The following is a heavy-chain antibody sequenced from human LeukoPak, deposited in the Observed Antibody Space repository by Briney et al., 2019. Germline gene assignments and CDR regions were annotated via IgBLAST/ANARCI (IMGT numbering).Heavy chain of an antibody. CDR1: GFTFSSYE. V-gene: IGHV3-48*03. Sequence: GRSLRLSCAVSGFTFSSYEMNWVRQAPGKGLEWVSYISSRGKTIYYADSVKGRFTISRDNAKNSLYLQMNSLRAEDTAVYYCARGRSLFPPSCSSTSCYTGLLDYWGQGTLVTVSS. D-gene: IGHD2-2*02. CDR3: ARGRSLFPPSCSSTSCYTGLLDY. CDR2: ISSRGKTI. J-gene: IGHJ4*02.